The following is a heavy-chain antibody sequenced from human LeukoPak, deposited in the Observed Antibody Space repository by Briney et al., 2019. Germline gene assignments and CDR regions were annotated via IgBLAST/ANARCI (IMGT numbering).Heavy chain of an antibody. CDR3: ARDLGPYYYDSSGYYSTFDY. J-gene: IGHJ4*02. D-gene: IGHD3-22*01. CDR2: ISYDGSNK. CDR1: GFTFSSYA. Sequence: GRSLRLSCAASGFTFSSYAMHWVRQAPGKGLEWVAVISYDGSNKYYADSVKGRFTISRDNSKNTLYLQMNSLRAEDTAVYYCARDLGPYYYDSSGYYSTFDYWGQGTLVTVSS. V-gene: IGHV3-30-3*01.